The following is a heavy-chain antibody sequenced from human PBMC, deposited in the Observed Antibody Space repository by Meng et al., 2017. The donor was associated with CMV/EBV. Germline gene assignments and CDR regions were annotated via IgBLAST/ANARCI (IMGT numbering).Heavy chain of an antibody. D-gene: IGHD6-19*01. CDR1: GFTFSDYY. Sequence: QLGQSGAGMKKPGASVKVSCKTSGFTFSDYYIHWVRQAPGQGLEWMGWVNSNNDATNYARKFQGRVSMTRDTSISTAHMELSRLMSDDTAVYYCVRSSGWSLFDYWGQGTLVTVSS. J-gene: IGHJ4*02. CDR3: VRSSGWSLFDY. CDR2: VNSNNDAT. V-gene: IGHV1-2*02.